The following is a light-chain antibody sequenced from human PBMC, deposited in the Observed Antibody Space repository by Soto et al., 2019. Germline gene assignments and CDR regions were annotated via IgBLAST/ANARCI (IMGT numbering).Light chain of an antibody. CDR1: SSDVGSYNL. V-gene: IGLV2-23*01. CDR2: EGS. J-gene: IGLJ2*01. CDR3: CSFERSITLV. Sequence: SVLTQPASVSGSPGQSITISCTGSSSDVGSYNLVSWYQQLPGEAPKLMIYEGSKRPSGVSNRFSGSKSGNTASLTISGLQAEDEADYYCCSFERSITLVFGGGTKLTVL.